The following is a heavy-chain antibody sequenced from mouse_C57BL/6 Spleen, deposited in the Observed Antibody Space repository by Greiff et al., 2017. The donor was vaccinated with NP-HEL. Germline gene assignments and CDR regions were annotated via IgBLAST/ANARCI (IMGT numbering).Heavy chain of an antibody. D-gene: IGHD2-3*01. CDR3: ARGRDGYLYYAMDY. CDR1: GYAFSSSW. J-gene: IGHJ4*01. Sequence: VKVVESGPELVKPGASVKISCKASGYAFSSSWMNWVKQRPGKGLEWIGRIYPGDGDTNYNGKFKGKATLTADKSSSTAYMQRSSLTSEDSAVYFCARGRDGYLYYAMDYWGQGTSVTVSS. CDR2: IYPGDGDT. V-gene: IGHV1-82*01.